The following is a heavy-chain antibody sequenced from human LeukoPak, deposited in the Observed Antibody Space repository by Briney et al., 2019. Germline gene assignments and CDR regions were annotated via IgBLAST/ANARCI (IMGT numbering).Heavy chain of an antibody. Sequence: SETLSLTCTASSGSISSTSYYWGWIRQPPGKGLEWIGGIIYSGNTYYNPSLKSRVTISVDTTKNQFSLKLTSVTAADTAVYYCARNSDKVYDSSGYYYDYWGQGTLVTVSS. CDR2: IIYSGNT. J-gene: IGHJ4*02. CDR1: SGSISSTSYY. V-gene: IGHV4-39*01. D-gene: IGHD3-22*01. CDR3: ARNSDKVYDSSGYYYDY.